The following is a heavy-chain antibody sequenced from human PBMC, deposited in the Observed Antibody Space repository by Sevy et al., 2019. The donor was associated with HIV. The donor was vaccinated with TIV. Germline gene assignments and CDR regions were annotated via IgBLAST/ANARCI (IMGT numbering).Heavy chain of an antibody. V-gene: IGHV3-21*01. J-gene: IGHJ5*02. CDR2: ISSNSDHI. D-gene: IGHD6-19*01. Sequence: GGSLRLSCAASGFIFNSYSMNWVRQAPGKGLEWVSFISSNSDHIYNADSVRGRFTISRDNAKNSLFLQMNSLRAEDTAVYYCAREHSPSFGLVLRGWFDPWGQGTPVTVSS. CDR1: GFIFNSYS. CDR3: AREHSPSFGLVLRGWFDP.